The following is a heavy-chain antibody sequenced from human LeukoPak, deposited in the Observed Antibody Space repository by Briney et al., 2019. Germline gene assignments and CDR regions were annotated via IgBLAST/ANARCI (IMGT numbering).Heavy chain of an antibody. Sequence: SQTLSLTCAISGDSVSISTSAWSWIRQSPSRGLEWLGRTYFRSKWIHDYALSVRGRITINPDTSKNQVSLQLNSMTPEDTAIYYCARNLSPDFDYWGQGTLVTVSS. J-gene: IGHJ4*02. V-gene: IGHV6-1*01. CDR2: TYFRSKWIH. D-gene: IGHD1-14*01. CDR3: ARNLSPDFDY. CDR1: GDSVSISTSA.